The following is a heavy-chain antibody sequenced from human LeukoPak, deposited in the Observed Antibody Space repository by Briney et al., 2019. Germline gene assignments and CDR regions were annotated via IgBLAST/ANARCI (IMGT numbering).Heavy chain of an antibody. CDR2: IYYSGST. CDR1: GGSIGSYY. D-gene: IGHD5-24*01. V-gene: IGHV4-59*01. CDR3: ARTPMATIKTYYFDY. Sequence: SETLSLTCTVSGGSIGSYYWSWIRQPPGKGLEWIGYIYYSGSTNFNPSLKSRVTISVDTSKNQFSLKLSSVTAADTAVYYCARTPMATIKTYYFDYWGQGTLVTVSS. J-gene: IGHJ4*02.